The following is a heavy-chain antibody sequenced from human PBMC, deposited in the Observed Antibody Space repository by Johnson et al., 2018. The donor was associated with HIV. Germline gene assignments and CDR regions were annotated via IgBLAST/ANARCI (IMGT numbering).Heavy chain of an antibody. CDR2: IRYDGSNK. J-gene: IGHJ3*01. Sequence: QVQLVESGGGVVQPGGSLRLSCAASGFTFSNYAIHWVRQAPGKGLEWVAFIRYDGSNKYYADSVKGRFTISRDNSKNTLYLQMGSLRAEDTAVYYCARVSDSDSNWGQGTMVTVSS. V-gene: IGHV3-30*02. CDR1: GFTFSNYA. CDR3: ARVSDSDSN. D-gene: IGHD3-22*01.